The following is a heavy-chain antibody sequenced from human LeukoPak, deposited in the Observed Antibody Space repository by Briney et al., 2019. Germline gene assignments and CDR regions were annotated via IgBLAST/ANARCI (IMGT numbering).Heavy chain of an antibody. CDR1: GYTFNGYY. CDR2: INPNSGGT. Sequence: ASVRVSCKASGYTFNGYYMHWVRQAPGQGLEWMGWINPNSGGTNYAQKFQGRVTMTRDTSISTAYMELSRLRSDDTAVYYCARHDYGDYVGYFDYWGQGTLVTVSS. D-gene: IGHD4-17*01. V-gene: IGHV1-2*02. J-gene: IGHJ4*02. CDR3: ARHDYGDYVGYFDY.